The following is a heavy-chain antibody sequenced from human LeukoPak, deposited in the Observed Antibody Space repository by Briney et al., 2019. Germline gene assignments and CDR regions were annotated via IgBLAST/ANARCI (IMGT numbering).Heavy chain of an antibody. D-gene: IGHD5-18*01. CDR3: ARGRLDTAHRTFGY. Sequence: PGGSLRLSCAASGFTFSSYWMSWVRQAPGKGLEWVANIKQDGSEKYYVDSVKGRFTISRDNAKNSLYLQMNSLRAEDTAVYYCARGRLDTAHRTFGYWGQGTLVTVSS. V-gene: IGHV3-7*01. J-gene: IGHJ4*02. CDR1: GFTFSSYW. CDR2: IKQDGSEK.